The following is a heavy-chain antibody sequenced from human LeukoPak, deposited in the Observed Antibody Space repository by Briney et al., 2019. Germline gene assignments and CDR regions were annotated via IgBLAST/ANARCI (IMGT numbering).Heavy chain of an antibody. J-gene: IGHJ3*02. CDR3: ARDLPEGSGSYLEAFDI. D-gene: IGHD3-10*01. Sequence: GGSLRLSCAASGFTFSSYAMHWVRQAPGKGLEWVAVISYDGSNKYYADSVKGRFTISRDNSKNTLYLQMNSLRAEDTAVYYCARDLPEGSGSYLEAFDIWGQGTMVTVSS. CDR1: GFTFSSYA. V-gene: IGHV3-30*04. CDR2: ISYDGSNK.